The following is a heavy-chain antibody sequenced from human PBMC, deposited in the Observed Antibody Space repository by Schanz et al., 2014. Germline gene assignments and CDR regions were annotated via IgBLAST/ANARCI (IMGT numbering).Heavy chain of an antibody. CDR3: ARGPSTGAFDI. CDR2: INPSSGTT. Sequence: QVQLVQSAPEVKKPGASVKVSCKASGGTFSSSTLTWVRQAPGQGLEWMGKINPSSGTTRIAQNFQGRLTMTRDTSTSTVYMELSSLRSEDTAVYFCARGPSTGAFDIWGRGTMITVSS. CDR1: GGTFSSST. J-gene: IGHJ3*02. V-gene: IGHV1-46*03.